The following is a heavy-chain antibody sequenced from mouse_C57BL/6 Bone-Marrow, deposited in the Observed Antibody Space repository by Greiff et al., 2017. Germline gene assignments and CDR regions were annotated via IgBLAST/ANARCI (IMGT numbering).Heavy chain of an antibody. CDR3: ASFITTGVEGEKNWYFDV. D-gene: IGHD1-1*01. CDR1: GFNIKDYY. CDR2: IDPEDGET. Sequence: EVQLQQSGAELVKPGASVKLSCTASGFNIKDYYMHWVKQRTEQGLEWIGRIDPEDGETKYAPKFQGQATITADTSSNTAYLQHSSLPSGDTDVYYCASFITTGVEGEKNWYFDVWGTGTTVTVSS. V-gene: IGHV14-2*01. J-gene: IGHJ1*03.